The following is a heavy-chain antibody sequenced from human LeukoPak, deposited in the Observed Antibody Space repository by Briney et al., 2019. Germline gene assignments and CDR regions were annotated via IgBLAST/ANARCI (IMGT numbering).Heavy chain of an antibody. CDR1: GYTFTSYD. D-gene: IGHD3-10*01. J-gene: IGHJ4*02. Sequence: ASVKVSCKASGYTFTSYDINWVRQATGQGLEWMGWINPNSGGTNYAQKFQGRVTMTRDTSISTAYMELSRLRSDDTAVYYCAIDGSGSYTAGWGQGTLVTVSS. CDR3: AIDGSGSYTAG. CDR2: INPNSGGT. V-gene: IGHV1-2*02.